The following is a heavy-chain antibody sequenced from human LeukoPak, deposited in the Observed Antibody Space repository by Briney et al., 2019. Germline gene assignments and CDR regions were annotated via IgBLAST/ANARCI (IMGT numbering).Heavy chain of an antibody. CDR2: ISGTGDFT. V-gene: IGHV3-23*01. Sequence: GGSLRLSCAASGFTFSDYYMSWIRQAPGKGLEWVSTISGTGDFTYYADSAKGRFTISRDNSKNTLYLQMNSLRAEDTAVYYCAKGSNYYGSGSHGDYWGQGTLVTVSS. J-gene: IGHJ4*02. D-gene: IGHD3-10*01. CDR1: GFTFSDYY. CDR3: AKGSNYYGSGSHGDY.